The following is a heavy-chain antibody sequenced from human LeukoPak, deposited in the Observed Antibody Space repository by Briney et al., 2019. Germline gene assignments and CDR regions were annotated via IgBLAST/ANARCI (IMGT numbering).Heavy chain of an antibody. D-gene: IGHD5-12*01. CDR2: MNPNSGNT. Sequence: ASVKVSCKASGYTFTSYDIDWVRQATGQGLEWMGWMNPNSGNTGYAQKFQGRVTITRNTSISTAYMELSSLRSEDTALYYCARRSGYVLKDWGQGTLVTVSS. V-gene: IGHV1-8*03. CDR3: ARRSGYVLKD. J-gene: IGHJ4*02. CDR1: GYTFTSYD.